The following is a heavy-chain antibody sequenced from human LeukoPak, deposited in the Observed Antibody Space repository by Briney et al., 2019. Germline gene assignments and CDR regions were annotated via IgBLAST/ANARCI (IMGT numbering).Heavy chain of an antibody. V-gene: IGHV4-59*10. CDR1: GGSFSGYY. D-gene: IGHD5-18*01. J-gene: IGHJ2*01. Sequence: SETLSLTCAVYGGSFSGYYWSWIRQPAGKGLEWVGRISTSGSTNYNPSLKSRVTISLDTSKNQFSLKLSSVTAADTAVYYCAGRYSEFDLWGRGTLVTVSS. CDR2: ISTSGST. CDR3: AGRYSEFDL.